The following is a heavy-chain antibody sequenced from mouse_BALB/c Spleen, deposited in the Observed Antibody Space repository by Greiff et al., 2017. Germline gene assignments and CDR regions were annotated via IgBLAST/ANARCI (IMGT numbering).Heavy chain of an antibody. CDR1: GFNIKDTY. D-gene: IGHD1-1*01. J-gene: IGHJ4*01. Sequence: EVHLVESGAELVKPGASVKLSCTASGFNIKDTYMHWVKQRPEQGLEWIGRIDPANGNTKYDPKFQGKATITADTSSNTAYLQLSSLTSEDTAVYYCARVRHYYGSKDAMDYWGQGTSVTVSS. CDR3: ARVRHYYGSKDAMDY. V-gene: IGHV14-3*02. CDR2: IDPANGNT.